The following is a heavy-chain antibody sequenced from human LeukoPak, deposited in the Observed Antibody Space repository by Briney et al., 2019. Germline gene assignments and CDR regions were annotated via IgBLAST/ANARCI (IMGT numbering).Heavy chain of an antibody. CDR3: ARGGGLDV. CDR1: GFTFSNFA. Sequence: GGSLRLSCAASGFTFSNFAMTWARQAPGKGLEWVASINHNGNVNYYVDSVKGRFTISRDNAKNSLYLQMSNLRAEDTAVYFCARGGGLDVWGQGATVTVSS. CDR2: INHNGNVN. J-gene: IGHJ6*02. V-gene: IGHV3-7*03. D-gene: IGHD3-16*01.